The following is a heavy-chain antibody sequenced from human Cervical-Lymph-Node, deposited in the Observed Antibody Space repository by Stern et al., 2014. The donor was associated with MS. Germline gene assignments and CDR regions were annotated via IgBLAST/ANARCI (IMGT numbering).Heavy chain of an antibody. D-gene: IGHD1-1*01. V-gene: IGHV2-5*02. CDR1: GFSLSTSGVG. J-gene: IGHJ4*02. Sequence: ESGPTLVNPTQTLTLTCTFSGFSLSTSGVGVGWIRQPPGKALEWLALIYWDDDKRYSPSLESRLTITKDTSKNLVFLTMTNMDPVDTATYYCAHLTTATALDYWGQGTLVTVSS. CDR3: AHLTTATALDY. CDR2: IYWDDDK.